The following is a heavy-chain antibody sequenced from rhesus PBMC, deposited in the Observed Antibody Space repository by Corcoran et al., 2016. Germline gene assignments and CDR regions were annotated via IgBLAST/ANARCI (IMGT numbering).Heavy chain of an antibody. V-gene: IGHV4-165*01. CDR1: GGSIRGSY. Sequence: QVQLEESGPGLVKPSETLSLTCAVSGGSIRGSYWHWIRQPPGKGREWIVYIGVSSGSTDYNPSLKSRVTISTDTSKNQLSLRLSSVTAADTAVYYCARAGIVAELDSWGQGVVVTVSS. CDR2: IGVSSGST. CDR3: ARAGIVAELDS. J-gene: IGHJ6*01. D-gene: IGHD5-42*01.